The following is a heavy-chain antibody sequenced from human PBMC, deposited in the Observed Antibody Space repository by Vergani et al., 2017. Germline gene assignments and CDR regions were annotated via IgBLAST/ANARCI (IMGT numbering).Heavy chain of an antibody. Sequence: QVQLVQSGAEVKKPGASVKVSCKASGYTFTGYYMHWVRQAPGQGLEWMGWINPNSGGTNYAQKFHGRVTMTRDTSISTAYMELSRLRSDDTAVYYCASSNWNHVRPIYAFDIWGQGTMVTVSS. D-gene: IGHD1-14*01. V-gene: IGHV1-2*02. CDR2: INPNSGGT. CDR1: GYTFTGYY. J-gene: IGHJ3*02. CDR3: ASSNWNHVRPIYAFDI.